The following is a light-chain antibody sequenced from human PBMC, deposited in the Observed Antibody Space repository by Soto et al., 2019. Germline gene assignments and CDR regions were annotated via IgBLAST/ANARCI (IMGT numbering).Light chain of an antibody. V-gene: IGKV1-9*01. J-gene: IGKJ2*01. Sequence: DIQLTQSPSFLSASVGDRVTITCRASQGISSYLAWYQQKPGKAPKLLIYAASTLQSGVPSRFSGSGSGTEFTLIISSLQPEDFATYYCQQLNSYPRDGTFGQGTKLEIK. CDR1: QGISSY. CDR2: AAS. CDR3: QQLNSYPRDGT.